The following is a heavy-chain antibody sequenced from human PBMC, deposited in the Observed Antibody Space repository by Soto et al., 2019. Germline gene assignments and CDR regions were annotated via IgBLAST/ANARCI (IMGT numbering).Heavy chain of an antibody. CDR1: GYTFTSYY. CDR2: INPSGGST. J-gene: IGHJ4*02. Sequence: QVQLVQSGAEVKKPGASVKVSCKASGYTFTSYYMHWVRQAPGQGLEWMGIINPSGGSTSYAQKLHGRVTMTRDTSTSTVYMELSSLRSEDTAVYYCARVTMVRGVLVGYFDYWGQGTLVTVSS. V-gene: IGHV1-46*03. CDR3: ARVTMVRGVLVGYFDY. D-gene: IGHD3-10*01.